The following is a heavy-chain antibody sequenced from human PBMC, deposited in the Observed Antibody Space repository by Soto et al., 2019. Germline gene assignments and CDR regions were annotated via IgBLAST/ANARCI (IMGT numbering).Heavy chain of an antibody. CDR1: GFTFSGAW. V-gene: IGHV3-15*01. D-gene: IGHD6-19*01. CDR2: IRSGGTT. J-gene: IGHJ4*02. Sequence: SLRLSCAASGFTFSGAWMTWVRQAPGKGLEWVGRIRSGGTTDYTAPVKGRFAISRDDSENMVFLQMNSLKAEDTAVYYCAKVSAVAAFYWGQGTLVTVSS. CDR3: AKVSAVAAFY.